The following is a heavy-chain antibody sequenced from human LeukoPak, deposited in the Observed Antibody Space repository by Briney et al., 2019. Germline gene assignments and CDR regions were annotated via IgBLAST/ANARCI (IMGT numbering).Heavy chain of an antibody. CDR1: GFSFSNHW. J-gene: IGHJ5*02. V-gene: IGHV3-48*03. CDR2: ISSSGSTI. Sequence: GGSLRLSCAASGFSFSNHWMTWVRQAPGKGLEWVSYISSSGSTIYYADSVKGRFTISRDNAKNSLYLQMNSLRAEDTAVYYCARTGVYSQLFDPWGQGTLVTVSS. CDR3: ARTGVYSQLFDP. D-gene: IGHD5-18*01.